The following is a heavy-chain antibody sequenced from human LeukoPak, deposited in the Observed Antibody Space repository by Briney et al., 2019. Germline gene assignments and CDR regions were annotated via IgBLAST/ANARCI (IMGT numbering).Heavy chain of an antibody. Sequence: GGSLRLSCAASGFTFSSYVMHWVRQAPGKGLEWVEFIRYDGSNKYYSDSVKGRFTISRDNSKNTLYLQMNSLRPEDTAVYYCAKDPRDHTYGWSWRYFDYWGQGTLVTVSS. CDR3: AKDPRDHTYGWSWRYFDY. D-gene: IGHD5-18*01. CDR1: GFTFSSYV. V-gene: IGHV3-30*02. J-gene: IGHJ4*02. CDR2: IRYDGSNK.